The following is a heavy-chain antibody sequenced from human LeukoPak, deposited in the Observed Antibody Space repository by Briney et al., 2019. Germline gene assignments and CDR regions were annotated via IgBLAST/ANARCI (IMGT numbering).Heavy chain of an antibody. CDR1: GGSISSGSYY. J-gene: IGHJ5*02. D-gene: IGHD6-13*01. Sequence: SQTLSLTCTVSGGSISSGSYYWSWIRQPAGKGLEWIGRIYTSGSTNYNPSLKSRVTISVDTSKNQFSLKLSSVTAADTAVYYCAREEAAAGTRWFDPWGQGTLVTVSS. CDR2: IYTSGST. V-gene: IGHV4-61*02. CDR3: AREEAAAGTRWFDP.